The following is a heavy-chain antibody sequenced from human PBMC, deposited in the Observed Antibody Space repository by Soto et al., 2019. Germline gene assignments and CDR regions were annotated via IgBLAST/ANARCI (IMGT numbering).Heavy chain of an antibody. D-gene: IGHD2-2*01. CDR1: GGTFSSYA. Sequence: SVKVSCKASGGTFSSYAISWVRQAPGQGLEWMGGIIPIFGTANYAQKFQGRVTITADKSTSTAYMELSSLRSEDTAVYYCARDLGNLGYCSSTSCSPYGMDVWGQGTTVTVSS. V-gene: IGHV1-69*06. J-gene: IGHJ6*02. CDR3: ARDLGNLGYCSSTSCSPYGMDV. CDR2: IIPIFGTA.